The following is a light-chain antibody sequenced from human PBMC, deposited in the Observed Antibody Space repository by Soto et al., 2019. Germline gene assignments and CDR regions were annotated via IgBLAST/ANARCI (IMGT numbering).Light chain of an antibody. CDR3: QQRSRRPLT. V-gene: IGKV3-11*01. CDR1: QSVSSY. CDR2: DTS. J-gene: IGKJ4*01. Sequence: IVLTQSPATLSLSPGERATLSCRASQSVSSYLAWYQQKPGQAPRLLIYDTSNRATDIPARFSGSGSGTDFTLTISSLEPEDFAVYYCQQRSRRPLTFGGGTKVEIK.